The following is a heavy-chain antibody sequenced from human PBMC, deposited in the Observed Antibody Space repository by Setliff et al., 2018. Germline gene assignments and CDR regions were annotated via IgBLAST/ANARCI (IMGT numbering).Heavy chain of an antibody. CDR3: ARDSGSSSWISTFYYYDYYMDV. CDR2: IKQDGSEK. Sequence: GGSLRLSCAASGFTFSSYWMSWVRQAPGKGLEWVANIKQDGSEKYYVDSVKGRFTISRDNAKNSLYLQMNSLRAEDTAVYYCARDSGSSSWISTFYYYDYYMDVWGKGTTVTVSS. J-gene: IGHJ6*03. CDR1: GFTFSSYW. V-gene: IGHV3-7*01. D-gene: IGHD6-13*01.